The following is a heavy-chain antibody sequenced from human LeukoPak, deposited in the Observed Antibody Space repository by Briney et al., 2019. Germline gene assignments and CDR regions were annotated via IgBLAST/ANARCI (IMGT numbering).Heavy chain of an antibody. J-gene: IGHJ6*03. V-gene: IGHV3-11*04. Sequence: GGSLRLSCAASGFTFSDYYMSWIRQAPGKGLEWVSYISSSGSTIYYADSVKGRFTISRDNAKNSLYLQMNSLRAEDTAVYYCAREEGTVNHYYYYYYMDVWGKGTTVTVSS. CDR1: GFTFSDYY. D-gene: IGHD1-14*01. CDR2: ISSSGSTI. CDR3: AREEGTVNHYYYYYYMDV.